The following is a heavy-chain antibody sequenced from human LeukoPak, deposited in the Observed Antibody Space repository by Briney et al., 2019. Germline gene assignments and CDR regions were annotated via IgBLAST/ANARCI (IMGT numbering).Heavy chain of an antibody. CDR2: FYYSGST. Sequence: PSETLSLTCTVSGGSISRYYWSWIRQPPGKGLEWIGCFYYSGSTNYNPSLKSRVTISVDTSKNQFSLKLSSVTAADTAVYYCARLAWGRLDYWGQGTLVTVSS. D-gene: IGHD7-27*01. CDR1: GGSISRYY. J-gene: IGHJ4*02. CDR3: ARLAWGRLDY. V-gene: IGHV4-59*08.